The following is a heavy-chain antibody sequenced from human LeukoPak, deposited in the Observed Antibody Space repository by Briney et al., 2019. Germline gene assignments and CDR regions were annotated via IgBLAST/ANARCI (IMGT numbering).Heavy chain of an antibody. CDR3: AMLNSYGHSYFDY. V-gene: IGHV1-69*05. CDR2: IIPIFGTA. CDR1: GGTFSSYA. D-gene: IGHD5-18*01. Sequence: SVKVSCKASGGTFSSYAISWVRQAPGQGLEWMGRIIPIFGTANYAQKFQGRVTITTDESTSTAYMELSSLRSEDTAVYYCAMLNSYGHSYFDYWGQGTLVTVSS. J-gene: IGHJ4*02.